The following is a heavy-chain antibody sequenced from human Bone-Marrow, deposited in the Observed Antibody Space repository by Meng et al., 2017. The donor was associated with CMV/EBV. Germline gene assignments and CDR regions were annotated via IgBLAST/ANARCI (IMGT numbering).Heavy chain of an antibody. D-gene: IGHD7-27*01. Sequence: ASVKVSCKASGYTFTAHYFHWVRQAPGQALEWMGWIHPHRGDTNYAQQFQGRVTLTRDTSINTGYMEPTRLTSDDTAVYYCARDNNWGPDYWGQGTPVTVS. V-gene: IGHV1-2*02. CDR3: ARDNNWGPDY. J-gene: IGHJ4*02. CDR1: GYTFTAHY. CDR2: IHPHRGDT.